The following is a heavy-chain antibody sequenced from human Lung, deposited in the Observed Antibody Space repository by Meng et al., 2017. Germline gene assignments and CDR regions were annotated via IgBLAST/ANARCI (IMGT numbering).Heavy chain of an antibody. J-gene: IGHJ4*02. CDR2: LSGGGFTT. CDR3: AKYSYGLGDYLDY. Sequence: EVQLWGSGGGLVQPGGSLRLSCAASGFSFSSYAMSWVRHAPGKGLEWVSALSGGGFTTYYADSVKGRFAISRHNSKNTLYLQMNSLRAEDTALYYCAKYSYGLGDYLDYWGQGALVTVSS. CDR1: GFSFSSYA. D-gene: IGHD3-10*01. V-gene: IGHV3-23*01.